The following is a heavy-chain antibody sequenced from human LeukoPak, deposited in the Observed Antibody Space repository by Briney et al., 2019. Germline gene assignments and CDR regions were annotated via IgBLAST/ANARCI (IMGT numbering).Heavy chain of an antibody. CDR1: GFTFSNFA. V-gene: IGHV3-23*01. CDR2: ISDSGDTT. CDR3: AKETQFWSGYYFDY. D-gene: IGHD3-3*01. Sequence: PGGSLRLSCAASGFTFSNFAMTWVRQDPGKGLEWVSVISDSGDTTYYSDSVKGRFTISRDNSKNTLYLQINSLRAEDTAVYYCAKETQFWSGYYFDYWGQGTLVTVSS. J-gene: IGHJ4*02.